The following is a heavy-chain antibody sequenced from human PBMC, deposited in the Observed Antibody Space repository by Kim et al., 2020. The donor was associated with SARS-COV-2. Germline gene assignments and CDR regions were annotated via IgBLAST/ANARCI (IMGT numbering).Heavy chain of an antibody. J-gene: IGHJ2*01. D-gene: IGHD1-26*01. CDR3: ARARWELRTRYWYFDL. V-gene: IGHV4-59*01. Sequence: SLKCRVTISVDTSKNQFSLKLSSVTAADTAVSYCARARWELRTRYWYFDLWGRGTLVTVSS.